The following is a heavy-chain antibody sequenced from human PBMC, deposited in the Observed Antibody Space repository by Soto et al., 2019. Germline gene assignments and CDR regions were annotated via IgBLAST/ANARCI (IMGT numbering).Heavy chain of an antibody. CDR1: GFTFSSYG. V-gene: IGHV3-30*18. CDR3: AKDSDWFDP. J-gene: IGHJ5*02. CDR2: ISYDGSNK. Sequence: QVQLVESGGGVVQPGRSLRLSCAASGFTFSSYGMHWVRQAPGKGLEWVAVISYDGSNKYYADSVKGRFTISRDNSKNTLYLQTNSLRAEHTAVYYCAKDSDWFDPWGQGTLVTVSS.